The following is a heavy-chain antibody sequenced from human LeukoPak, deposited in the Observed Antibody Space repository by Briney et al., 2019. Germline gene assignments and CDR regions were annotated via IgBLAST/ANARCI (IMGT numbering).Heavy chain of an antibody. J-gene: IGHJ4*02. Sequence: PSQTLSLTCTVSGGSISSYYWSWIRQPPGKGLEWIGYIYYSGSTNYNPSLNSRVTISVDTSKNQFSLKLSSVTAADTAVYYCARAPYFDFSAGYYFDYWGQGSLVTVSS. CDR1: GGSISSYY. D-gene: IGHD3-3*01. CDR2: IYYSGST. CDR3: ARAPYFDFSAGYYFDY. V-gene: IGHV4-59*01.